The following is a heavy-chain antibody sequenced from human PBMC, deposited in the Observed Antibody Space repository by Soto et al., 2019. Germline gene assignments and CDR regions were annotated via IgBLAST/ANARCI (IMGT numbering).Heavy chain of an antibody. D-gene: IGHD3-10*01. CDR3: TRHVYNYGGGCFDY. CDR1: GVTVSSNY. V-gene: IGHV3-66*04. J-gene: IGHJ4*02. CDR2: IYSGGST. Sequence: EVQPVESGGGLVQPGGSLRLSCAASGVTVSSNYMSWVRQAPGKGLEWVSVIYSGGSTYYADSVKGRFTISKDNSRNTLHLLIYSLTADYMSAYYCTRHVYNYGGGCFDYWGQGTLVTVSS.